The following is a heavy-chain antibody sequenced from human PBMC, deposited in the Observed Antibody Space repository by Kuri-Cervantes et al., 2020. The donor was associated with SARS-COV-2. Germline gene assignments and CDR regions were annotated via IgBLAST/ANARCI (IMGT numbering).Heavy chain of an antibody. V-gene: IGHV5-51*01. Sequence: GESLKISCKGSGYSFTKHWIGWVRQMPGKGLEWMGIIWPGDSNSRDTPSFQDQVTISVDTSISTAYLQWSSLKASDTAMYYCARHGAVRTQFDPFDIWGQGTMVTVSS. CDR1: GYSFTKHW. J-gene: IGHJ3*02. D-gene: IGHD3-16*01. CDR2: IWPGDSNS. CDR3: ARHGAVRTQFDPFDI.